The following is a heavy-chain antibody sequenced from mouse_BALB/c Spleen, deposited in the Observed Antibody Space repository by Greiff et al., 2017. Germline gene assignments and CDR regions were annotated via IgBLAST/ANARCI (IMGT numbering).Heavy chain of an antibody. D-gene: IGHD2-14*01. V-gene: IGHV1-5*01. CDR3: TRLGYRYDRWFAY. CDR2: IYPGNSDT. J-gene: IGHJ3*01. CDR1: GYTFTSYW. Sequence: EVQLQESGTVLARPGASVKMSCKASGYTFTSYWMHWVKQRPGQGLEWIGAIYPGNSDTSYNQKFKGKAKLTAVTSTSTAYMELSSLTNEDSAVYYCTRLGYRYDRWFAYWGQGTLVTVSA.